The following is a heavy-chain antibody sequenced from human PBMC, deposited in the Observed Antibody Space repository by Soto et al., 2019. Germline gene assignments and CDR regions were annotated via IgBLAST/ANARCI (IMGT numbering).Heavy chain of an antibody. CDR1: GGTFSSYA. J-gene: IGHJ6*02. V-gene: IGHV1-69*12. Sequence: QVQLVQSGAEAKKPGSSVKVSCKASGGTFSSYAISWVRQAPGHGLEWMGGIIPIFGTADYAQKFQGRVTITAGESTSTAYMELSSLRSEDTAVYYCAVTMTNYYYYGMDVWGQGTTVTVSS. D-gene: IGHD3-22*01. CDR3: AVTMTNYYYYGMDV. CDR2: IIPIFGTA.